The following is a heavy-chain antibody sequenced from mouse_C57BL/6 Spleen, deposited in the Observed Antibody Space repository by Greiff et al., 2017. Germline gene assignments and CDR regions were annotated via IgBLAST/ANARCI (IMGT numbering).Heavy chain of an antibody. V-gene: IGHV1-69*01. CDR2: IDPSDSYT. D-gene: IGHD2-1*01. Sequence: QVQLQQPGAELVMPGASVKLSCKASGYTFTSYWMHWVQQRPGQGLEWIGVIDPSDSYTNYNQKFQGKSTLTVDKSSSTAYMQLSSLTSEDSAVYYCARRVYYGNYGFDYWGQGTTLTVAS. CDR1: GYTFTSYW. J-gene: IGHJ2*01. CDR3: ARRVYYGNYGFDY.